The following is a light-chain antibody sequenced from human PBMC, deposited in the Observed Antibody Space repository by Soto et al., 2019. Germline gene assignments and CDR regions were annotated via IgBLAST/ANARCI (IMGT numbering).Light chain of an antibody. CDR3: QQYDNWPYT. Sequence: EIVLTQSPGTLSLSPGERATLSCRASQSVSNNYLAWYQQKPGQAPRNLIYGASNRATGIPDRFSGSGSGTDFTLTISRLEPEDFAVYYCQQYDNWPYTFGQGTKLEIK. CDR2: GAS. CDR1: QSVSNNY. V-gene: IGKV3-20*01. J-gene: IGKJ2*01.